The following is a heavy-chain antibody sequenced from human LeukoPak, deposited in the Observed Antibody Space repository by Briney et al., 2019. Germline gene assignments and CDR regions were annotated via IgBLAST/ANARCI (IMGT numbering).Heavy chain of an antibody. V-gene: IGHV4-59*01. CDR3: ARTPLDSSGYYFDY. D-gene: IGHD3-22*01. J-gene: IGHJ4*02. Sequence: SETLSLTCTVSGGSISSYYWSWIRQPPGKGLEWIGYIHYSGSTNYNSSLKSRVAISIDTSKNQFSLKLTSVTAADTAVYYCARTPLDSSGYYFDYWGQGTLVTVSS. CDR1: GGSISSYY. CDR2: IHYSGST.